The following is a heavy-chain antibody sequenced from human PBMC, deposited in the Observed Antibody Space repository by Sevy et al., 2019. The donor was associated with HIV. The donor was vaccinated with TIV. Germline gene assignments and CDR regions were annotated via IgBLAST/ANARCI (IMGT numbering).Heavy chain of an antibody. V-gene: IGHV3-23*01. CDR3: AKGGGGHYDPDEIGYYFYYYNMDV. D-gene: IGHD3-22*01. Sequence: GGSLRLSCAVSGFSFDSYGMPWVRQAPGKGLEWVSGISGSGTRTYYADSVKGRFIISRDNSKNTLYLQMNSLRSEDKDIYYCAKGGGGHYDPDEIGYYFYYYNMDVWGKGTTVTVSS. J-gene: IGHJ6*03. CDR1: GFSFDSYG. CDR2: ISGSGTRT.